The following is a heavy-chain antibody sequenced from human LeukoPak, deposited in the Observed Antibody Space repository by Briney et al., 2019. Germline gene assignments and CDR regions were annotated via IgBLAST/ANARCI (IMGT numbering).Heavy chain of an antibody. V-gene: IGHV1-69*04. CDR2: TIPIRGMT. CDR1: GGTFGSYG. J-gene: IGHJ4*02. D-gene: IGHD3-16*01. Sequence: SLKVSCKISGGTFGSYGISWVRQAPGQRLEWMGRTIPIRGMTNYAQKFQGRVTITADTSTSTAYMELSSLTSEDTAVYFCARGPYDGTFYFDSWGQGTLVIVSS. CDR3: ARGPYDGTFYFDS.